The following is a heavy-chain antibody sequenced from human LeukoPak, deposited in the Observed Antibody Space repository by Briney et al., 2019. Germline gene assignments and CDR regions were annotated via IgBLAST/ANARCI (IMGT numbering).Heavy chain of an antibody. J-gene: IGHJ1*01. Sequence: GGSLRLSCAASGFTVSSNYMSWVRQAAGKGLEWVANIKQDGSEKYYVDSVKGRFTISRDNAKNSLYLQMNSLRAEDTAVYYCARDSGSPGYFQHWGQGTLVTVSS. D-gene: IGHD1-26*01. CDR3: ARDSGSPGYFQH. CDR2: IKQDGSEK. V-gene: IGHV3-7*01. CDR1: GFTVSSNY.